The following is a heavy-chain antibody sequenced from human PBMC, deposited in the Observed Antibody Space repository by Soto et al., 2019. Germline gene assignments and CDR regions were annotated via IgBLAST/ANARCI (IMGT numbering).Heavy chain of an antibody. D-gene: IGHD3-10*01. V-gene: IGHV4-59*01. CDR2: ISYSGST. CDR1: DDSISSSY. Sequence: TLSLTCSVSDDSISSSYWSWIRQPPGKGLEWIGHISYSGSTNYNPSLKSRLTISVDTSKNQFSLRLSSVTAADTAVYYCARDSGYYFFDYWGQGTLVTVSS. J-gene: IGHJ4*02. CDR3: ARDSGYYFFDY.